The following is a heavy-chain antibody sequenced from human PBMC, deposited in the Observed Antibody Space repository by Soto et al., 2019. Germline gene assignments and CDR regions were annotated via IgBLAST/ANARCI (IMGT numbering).Heavy chain of an antibody. J-gene: IGHJ4*02. D-gene: IGHD5-18*01. CDR2: IYHSGRT. CDR1: GYSISSGYY. Sequence: SETLSLTCAVSGYSISSGYYWGWIRQPPGKGLGWIGRIYHSGRTYYNPSLKSRVTISVDTSKNQFSLKLSSVTAADTAVYYCARGLHASAPLRGYSPRSALWGQGTLVTVSS. V-gene: IGHV4-38-2*01. CDR3: ARGLHASAPLRGYSPRSAL.